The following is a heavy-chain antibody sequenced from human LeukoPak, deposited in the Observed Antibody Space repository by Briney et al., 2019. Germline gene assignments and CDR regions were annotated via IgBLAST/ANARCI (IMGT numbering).Heavy chain of an antibody. Sequence: ASVKLSCKASVYTVTGSYMLCMRQAPGASPEWRGWIHPNSGGTSYAQQFQGRVTMTRDTSISTVYLELSWLRSDDTAVYYCAREWEISGYDCFDYWGQGTLVSVSS. J-gene: IGHJ4*02. CDR3: AREWEISGYDCFDY. D-gene: IGHD5-12*01. V-gene: IGHV1-2*02. CDR2: IHPNSGGT. CDR1: VYTVTGSY.